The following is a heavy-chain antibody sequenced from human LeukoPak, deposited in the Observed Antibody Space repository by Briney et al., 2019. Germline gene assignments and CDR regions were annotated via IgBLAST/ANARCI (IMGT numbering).Heavy chain of an antibody. CDR2: IYYSGST. J-gene: IGHJ3*02. CDR3: ARGHPELRAYGAFDI. Sequence: PSETLSLTCTVSGGSISSGGYYWSWIRQHPGKGLEWIGYIYYSGSTYYNPSLKSRVTISVDTSKNQFSLKLSSVTAADTAVYYCARGHPELRAYGAFDIWGQGTMVTVSS. D-gene: IGHD1-26*01. V-gene: IGHV4-31*03. CDR1: GGSISSGGYY.